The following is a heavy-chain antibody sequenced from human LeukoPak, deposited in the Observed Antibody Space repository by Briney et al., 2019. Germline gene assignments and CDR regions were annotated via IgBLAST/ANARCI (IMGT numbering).Heavy chain of an antibody. J-gene: IGHJ4*02. D-gene: IGHD4-23*01. Sequence: PSETLSLTCSVSGGSISFYYWSWIRQPPGKGLEWIGEINHSGSTNYNPSLKSRVTISVDTSKNQFSLKLSSVTAADTAVYYCARDPGGNSAFDYWGQGTLVTVSS. CDR3: ARDPGGNSAFDY. CDR1: GGSISFYY. V-gene: IGHV4-34*01. CDR2: INHSGST.